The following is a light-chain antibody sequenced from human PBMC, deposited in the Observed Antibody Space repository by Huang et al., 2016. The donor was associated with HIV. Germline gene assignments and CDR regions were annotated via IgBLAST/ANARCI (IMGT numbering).Light chain of an antibody. J-gene: IGKJ4*01. CDR2: GAS. CDR3: QQYGSSLGT. Sequence: EIVLTQSPGTLSLSPGESATLSCWASQSVTREYVAWYQQKPGQAPRLLISGASIRAAGIPDRFSGSGSGTYFTLTISRLEPGDFAVYYCQQYGSSLGTFGGGTKVEIK. CDR1: QSVTREY. V-gene: IGKV3-20*01.